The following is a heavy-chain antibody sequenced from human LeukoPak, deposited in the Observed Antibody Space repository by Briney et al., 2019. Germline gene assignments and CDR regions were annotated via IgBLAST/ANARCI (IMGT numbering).Heavy chain of an antibody. CDR3: TKRITATAPFDS. Sequence: SGESLRLSCGASGFPFNNYGISWVGQAPRKGLEWVSAITGSGDFAKYADSVRGRLTIPRDNSKNTVYLQMNSLTVEDTALYYCTKRITATAPFDSWGRGALVIVSS. D-gene: IGHD4-17*01. J-gene: IGHJ4*02. V-gene: IGHV3-23*01. CDR2: ITGSGDFA. CDR1: GFPFNNYG.